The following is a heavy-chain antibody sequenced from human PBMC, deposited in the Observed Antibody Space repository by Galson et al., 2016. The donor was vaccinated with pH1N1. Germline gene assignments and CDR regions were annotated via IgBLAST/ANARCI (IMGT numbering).Heavy chain of an antibody. D-gene: IGHD6-13*01. CDR1: GFSLRTSGVG. V-gene: IGHV2-5*02. CDR3: SQSSNWSPPWNNWFDP. J-gene: IGHJ5*02. CDR2: IYWDDDK. Sequence: PALVKPPQTLTLTCTFSGFSLRTSGVGVGWIRQPPGKALEWLALIYWDDDKRYSPSLKSRLTITKDTSKKQVVLTMTNMDPVDTATYDWSQSSNWSPPWNNWFDPWGQGTLVTVSS.